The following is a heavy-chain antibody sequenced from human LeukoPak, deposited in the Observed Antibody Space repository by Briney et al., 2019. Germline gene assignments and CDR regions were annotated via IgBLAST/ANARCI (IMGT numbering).Heavy chain of an antibody. J-gene: IGHJ4*02. CDR1: GFTFSSYW. Sequence: PGGSLRLSCAASGFTFSSYWMSWVRQAPGKGLEWVANIKQDGSEKYYVDSVKGRFTISRDNAKNSLYLQMNSLRAEDTAVYYCAREGSYPPYYFDYWGQGTLVTASS. CDR2: IKQDGSEK. D-gene: IGHD1-26*01. CDR3: AREGSYPPYYFDY. V-gene: IGHV3-7*01.